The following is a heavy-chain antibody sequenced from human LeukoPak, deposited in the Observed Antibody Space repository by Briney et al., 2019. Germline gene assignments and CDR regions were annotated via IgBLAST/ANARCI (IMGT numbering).Heavy chain of an antibody. V-gene: IGHV3-48*04. CDR2: ISSSSSTI. D-gene: IGHD2-2*01. CDR3: YCSSTSCSLN. CDR1: GFTFSSYS. J-gene: IGHJ4*02. Sequence: PEGSLRLSCAASGFTFSSYSMNWVRQAPGKGLEWVSYISSSSSTINYADSVKGRFTISRDNAKNSLYLQMNSLRAEDTAVYYCYCSSTSCSLNWGQGTLVTVSS.